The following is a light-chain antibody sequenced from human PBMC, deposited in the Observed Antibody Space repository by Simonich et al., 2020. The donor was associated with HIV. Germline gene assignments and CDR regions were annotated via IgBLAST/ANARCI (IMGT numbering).Light chain of an antibody. J-gene: IGLJ3*02. CDR2: STN. V-gene: IGLV8-61*01. CDR3: VLYMGSGIWV. CDR1: SGSVSTSYY. Sequence: QTVVTQETSSSVSPGGTVTLTCALSSGSVSTSYYPTWSHQTPGQPPRTLISSTNTRSSGVPDRFSGSILGNKAALTITGAQADDESDYYCVLYMGSGIWVFGGGTKLTVL.